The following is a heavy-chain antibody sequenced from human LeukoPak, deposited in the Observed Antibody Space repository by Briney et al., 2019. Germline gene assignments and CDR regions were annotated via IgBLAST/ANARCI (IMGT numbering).Heavy chain of an antibody. CDR2: INPTSGGT. V-gene: IGHV1-2*02. J-gene: IGHJ5*02. Sequence: ASVKVSCKASGYTFTGYYMHWVRQAPGQGLEWMGWINPTSGGTNYAQKLQGRVTMTRDTSISTAYMELSRLRSDDTAVYYCARVRARVYGSSSSRLDPWGQGSLVTVSS. CDR1: GYTFTGYY. CDR3: ARVRARVYGSSSSRLDP. D-gene: IGHD6-6*01.